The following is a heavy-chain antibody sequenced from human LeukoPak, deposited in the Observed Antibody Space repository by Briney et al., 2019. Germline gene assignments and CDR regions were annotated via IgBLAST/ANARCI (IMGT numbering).Heavy chain of an antibody. Sequence: GGSLRLSCAASGFSFRNFGFHWVRPAPGKGREWVAVIWFDGSKDYYADSVQGRFSVSRDDSKNTVFLQMNSLRPEDTAVYSCARDTDTSSHYSRLDPWGQGTLVTVSS. D-gene: IGHD3-22*01. V-gene: IGHV3-33*01. CDR1: GFSFRNFG. J-gene: IGHJ5*02. CDR2: IWFDGSKD. CDR3: ARDTDTSSHYSRLDP.